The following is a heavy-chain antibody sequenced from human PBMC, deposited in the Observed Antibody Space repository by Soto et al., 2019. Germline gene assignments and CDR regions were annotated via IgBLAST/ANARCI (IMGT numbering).Heavy chain of an antibody. J-gene: IGHJ5*02. CDR3: ARPSSGWENWFDP. CDR1: GYTFSSYW. D-gene: IGHD6-19*01. V-gene: IGHV5-51*01. Sequence: PGESLKISCKGSGYTFSSYWIGWVRQMSGRDLEWMGIIFPGDFDTRYSSSFQGQVTISADRSNSTAFLQWSSLRDDDTAVYYCARPSSGWENWFDPWGQGTLVTVSS. CDR2: IFPGDFDT.